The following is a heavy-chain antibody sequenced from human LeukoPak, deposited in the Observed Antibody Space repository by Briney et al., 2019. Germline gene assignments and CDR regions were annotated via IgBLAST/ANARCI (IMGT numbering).Heavy chain of an antibody. D-gene: IGHD6-19*01. V-gene: IGHV3-21*04. Sequence: PGGSLRLSCAASKFTFSTYSMNWVRQAPGKGLEWVSSISSSSSYIYYADSMKGRFTISRNNSKNTLYLQMNSLRAEDTAVYYCAKAPTIAVAGLFDYWGQGTLVTVSS. CDR3: AKAPTIAVAGLFDY. J-gene: IGHJ4*02. CDR2: ISSSSSYI. CDR1: KFTFSTYS.